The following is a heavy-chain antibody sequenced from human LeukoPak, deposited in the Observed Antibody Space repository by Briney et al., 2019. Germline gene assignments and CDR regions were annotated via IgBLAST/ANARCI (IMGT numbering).Heavy chain of an antibody. CDR3: ARGGNYYDSSGYYASAFDI. CDR1: GFTFSSYG. D-gene: IGHD3-22*01. Sequence: GGSLRLSCAASGFTFSSYGMHWVRQAPGKGLEWVAVIWYDGSNKYYADSVKGRFTISRDYSKNTLYLQMNSLRAEDTAVYYCARGGNYYDSSGYYASAFDIWGQGTMVTVSS. J-gene: IGHJ3*02. V-gene: IGHV3-33*01. CDR2: IWYDGSNK.